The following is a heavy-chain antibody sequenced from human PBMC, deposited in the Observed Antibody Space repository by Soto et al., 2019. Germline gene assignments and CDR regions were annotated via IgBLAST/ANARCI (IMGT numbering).Heavy chain of an antibody. CDR2: IYYSGSA. V-gene: IGHV4-39*01. J-gene: IGHJ4*02. D-gene: IGHD3-22*01. CDR1: GGSIISSNYY. CDR3: ARALKPVVITLGY. Sequence: SETLFLTCTVSGGSIISSNYYWGLIRQPPGKGLEWIGSIYYSGSAYYNPSLKSRVTISVDTSKNQFSLRLSSVTAADTAVYYCARALKPVVITLGYWGQGTLVTVS.